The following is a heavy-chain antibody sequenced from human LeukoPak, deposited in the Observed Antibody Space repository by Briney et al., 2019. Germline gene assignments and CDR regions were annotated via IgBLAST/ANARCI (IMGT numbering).Heavy chain of an antibody. Sequence: ASVKVSCKASVYTFTTYDINWVRQATGKGLEWMGWMNPNSGDTGYAQKLQGRVTITRDTSISTAYMELSSLRSEDTAVYYCARVAGSIDYWGQGTLVTVSS. CDR2: MNPNSGDT. CDR3: ARVAGSIDY. CDR1: VYTFTTYD. J-gene: IGHJ4*02. D-gene: IGHD6-19*01. V-gene: IGHV1-8*03.